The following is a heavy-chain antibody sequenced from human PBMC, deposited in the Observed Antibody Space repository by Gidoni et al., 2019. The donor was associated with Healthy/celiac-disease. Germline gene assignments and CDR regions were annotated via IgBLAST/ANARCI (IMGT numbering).Heavy chain of an antibody. CDR1: GFTFSSYW. Sequence: EVQLVESGGGLVQPGGSLRLSCAASGFTFSSYWMSWVRQAPGKGLEWVANIKQDGSEKYYVDSVKGRFTISRDNAKNSLYLQMNSLRAEDTAVYYCARVFRKNGPPLSGSYSSHYFDYWGQGTLVTVSS. J-gene: IGHJ4*02. V-gene: IGHV3-7*04. CDR2: IKQDGSEK. D-gene: IGHD3-10*01. CDR3: ARVFRKNGPPLSGSYSSHYFDY.